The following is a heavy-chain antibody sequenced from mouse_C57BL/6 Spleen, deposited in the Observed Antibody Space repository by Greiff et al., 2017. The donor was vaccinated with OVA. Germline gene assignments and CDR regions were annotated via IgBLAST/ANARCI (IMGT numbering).Heavy chain of an antibody. Sequence: QVQLQQPGAELVKPGASVKLSCKASGYTFTSYWMQWVKQRPGQGLEWIGEIDPSDSYTNDNQKFKGKATLTVDTSSSTAYMQLSSLTSEDSAVYYCARGGVYYGSSYEDYWGQGTTLTVSS. V-gene: IGHV1-50*01. CDR2: IDPSDSYT. J-gene: IGHJ2*01. CDR3: ARGGVYYGSSYEDY. D-gene: IGHD1-1*01. CDR1: GYTFTSYW.